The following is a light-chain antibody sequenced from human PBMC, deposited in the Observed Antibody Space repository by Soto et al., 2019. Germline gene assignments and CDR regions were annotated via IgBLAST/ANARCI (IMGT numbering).Light chain of an antibody. Sequence: IVMTQHPPYLPVSLGWRAATSSKTTRRSLDTSDNRNALAWYQQKPGQPPHLLIFWASTRESGVPDRFSGSGSGADFTLTITSLQAEDVAVYYCQQYHSFPINFGQGTQLEIK. CDR3: QQYHSFPIN. V-gene: IGKV4-1*01. J-gene: IGKJ5*01. CDR1: RRSLDTSDNRNA. CDR2: WAS.